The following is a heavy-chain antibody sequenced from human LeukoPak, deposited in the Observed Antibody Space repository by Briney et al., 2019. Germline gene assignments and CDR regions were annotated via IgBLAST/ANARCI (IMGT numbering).Heavy chain of an antibody. CDR2: ISYDGSNK. D-gene: IGHD2-21*01. J-gene: IGHJ4*02. Sequence: GGSLRLSCAASGFTFSSYGMHWVRQAPGKGLEWVAVISYDGSNKYYADSVKGRFTISRDNSKNTLYLQMNSLRAEDTAVYYCARRGPRRYYFDYWGQGTLVTVSS. V-gene: IGHV3-30*03. CDR3: ARRGPRRYYFDY. CDR1: GFTFSSYG.